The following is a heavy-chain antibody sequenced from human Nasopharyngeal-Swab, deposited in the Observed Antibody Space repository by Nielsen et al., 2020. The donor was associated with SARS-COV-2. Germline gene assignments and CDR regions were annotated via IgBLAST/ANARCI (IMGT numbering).Heavy chain of an antibody. J-gene: IGHJ4*02. CDR2: INHSRST. V-gene: IGHV4-34*01. CDR1: GGSFSGYY. CDR3: ARLAIAARRGSGDY. Sequence: SETLSLTCAVYGGSFSGYYWSWIRQPPGKGLEWIGEINHSRSTNYNPSLKSRVTISVDTSKNQFSLKLSSVTAADTAVYYCARLAIAARRGSGDYWGQGTLVTVSS. D-gene: IGHD6-6*01.